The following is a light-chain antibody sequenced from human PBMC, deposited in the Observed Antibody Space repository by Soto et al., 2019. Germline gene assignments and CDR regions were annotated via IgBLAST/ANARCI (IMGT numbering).Light chain of an antibody. CDR3: QVWDSDHSYV. J-gene: IGLJ1*01. Sequence: SYELTQPPSVSVAPGQTARITWGGNNIGIKGVHWYQQKPGQAPVLVLYNDSDRPSEIPERFSGSNSGNAATLTISRVEAGDEADYYCQVWDSDHSYVFGAGTTLTVL. CDR1: NIGIKG. CDR2: NDS. V-gene: IGLV3-21*02.